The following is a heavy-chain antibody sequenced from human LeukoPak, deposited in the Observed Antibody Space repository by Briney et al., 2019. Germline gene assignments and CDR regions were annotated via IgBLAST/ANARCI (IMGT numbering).Heavy chain of an antibody. CDR2: ISSSGSTI. CDR3: AREGYSYGYGIDY. D-gene: IGHD5-18*01. CDR1: GFTFSSYE. Sequence: GGSLRLSCAASGFTFSSYETNWVRQAPGKGLEWVSYISSSGSTIYYADSVKGRFTISRDNAKNSLYLQMNSLRAEDTAVYYCAREGYSYGYGIDYWGQGTLVTVSS. V-gene: IGHV3-48*03. J-gene: IGHJ4*02.